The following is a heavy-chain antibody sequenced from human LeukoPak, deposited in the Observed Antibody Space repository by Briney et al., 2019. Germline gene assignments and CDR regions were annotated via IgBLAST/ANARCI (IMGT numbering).Heavy chain of an antibody. Sequence: ASVKVSCKSSGYTLAGYYMHWVRQAPGQGLEWTGWMNPHSGQTHSAKKFQGRVTMTRDTSINTDYMELTSLKSDDTAVYYCARKKVAVVATYDFWGQGTLVTVSS. D-gene: IGHD6-19*01. CDR2: MNPHSGQT. J-gene: IGHJ4*02. V-gene: IGHV1-2*02. CDR1: GYTLAGYY. CDR3: ARKKVAVVATYDF.